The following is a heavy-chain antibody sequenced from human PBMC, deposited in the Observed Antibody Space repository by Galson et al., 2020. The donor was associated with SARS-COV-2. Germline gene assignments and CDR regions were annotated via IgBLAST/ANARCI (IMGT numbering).Heavy chain of an antibody. J-gene: IGHJ4*02. V-gene: IGHV3-11*05. CDR1: GFTFSASY. D-gene: IGHD3-22*01. CDR3: ARDLGYYDSSGYYGLDY. Sequence: KIGESLKISCAASGFTFSASYMSWIRQAPGQGLERVSYISSSSSYTTYADSAKGRFTISRDNAKNTLYLQMNSLRAEDTAVYYCARDLGYYDSSGYYGLDYWGQGTLVTVSS. CDR2: ISSSSSYT.